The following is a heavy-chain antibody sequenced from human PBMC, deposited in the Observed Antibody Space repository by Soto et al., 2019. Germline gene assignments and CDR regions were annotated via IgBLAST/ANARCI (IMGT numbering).Heavy chain of an antibody. V-gene: IGHV4-59*01. D-gene: IGHD1-1*01. CDR3: ARGYNKWTT. CDR1: GGSISSYY. Sequence: SETLSLTCSVSGGSISSYYWSWIRQSPGKGLEWIGYIYYTGSTNHNPSLKSRVSISVDTSKNQLCLKLNSVTAADTAVYYCARGYNKWTTWGQGALLTVSS. CDR2: IYYTGST. J-gene: IGHJ4*02.